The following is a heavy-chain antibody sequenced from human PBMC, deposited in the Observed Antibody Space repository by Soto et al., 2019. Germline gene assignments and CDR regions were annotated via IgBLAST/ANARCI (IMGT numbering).Heavy chain of an antibody. Sequence: SETLSLTCAVYGGSFSGYYWSWIRQPPGKGLEWIGEINHSGSTNYNPSLKSRVTISVDTSKNQFSLKLSSVTAADTAVYYCARRPPRLAYRYFDYWGQGTLVTVSS. CDR2: INHSGST. CDR1: GGSFSGYY. V-gene: IGHV4-34*01. D-gene: IGHD6-19*01. J-gene: IGHJ4*02. CDR3: ARRPPRLAYRYFDY.